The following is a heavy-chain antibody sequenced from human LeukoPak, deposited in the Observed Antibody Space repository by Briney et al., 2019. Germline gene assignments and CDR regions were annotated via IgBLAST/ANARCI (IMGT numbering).Heavy chain of an antibody. V-gene: IGHV4-38-2*02. CDR2: IYHSGST. CDR3: AREIDYGDYEPIDY. Sequence: SETLSLTCAVSGYSISSGYYWGWIRQPPGKGLEWIGSIYHSGSTYYNPSLKSRVTISVDTSKNQFSLKLSSVTAADTAVYYCAREIDYGDYEPIDYWGQGTLVTVSS. J-gene: IGHJ4*02. CDR1: GYSISSGYY. D-gene: IGHD4-17*01.